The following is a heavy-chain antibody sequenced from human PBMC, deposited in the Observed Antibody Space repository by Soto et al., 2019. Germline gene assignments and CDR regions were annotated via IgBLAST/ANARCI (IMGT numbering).Heavy chain of an antibody. CDR2: IRSKANSYAT. D-gene: IGHD2-21*02. CDR3: TRLVVTASLGYYYGMDV. V-gene: IGHV3-73*01. CDR1: GFTFSGSA. J-gene: IGHJ6*02. Sequence: GGSLRLSCAASGFTFSGSAMHWVRQASGKGLEWVGRIRSKANSYATAYAASVKGRFTISRDDSKNTAYLQMNSLKTGDTAVYYCTRLVVTASLGYYYGMDVWGQGTTVTVSS.